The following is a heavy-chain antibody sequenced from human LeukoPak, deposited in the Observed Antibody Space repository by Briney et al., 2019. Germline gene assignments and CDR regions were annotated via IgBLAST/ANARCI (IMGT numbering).Heavy chain of an antibody. Sequence: ASVKVSCKASGYTFTSYGISWVRQAPAHGREWMGWISAYNGNTNYAQKLQGRVTMTTDTSTSTAYMELRSLRSDDTAVYYCARDHCGGDCYSEYYFDYWGQGTLVTVSS. D-gene: IGHD2-21*02. CDR1: GYTFTSYG. CDR3: ARDHCGGDCYSEYYFDY. CDR2: ISAYNGNT. V-gene: IGHV1-18*01. J-gene: IGHJ4*02.